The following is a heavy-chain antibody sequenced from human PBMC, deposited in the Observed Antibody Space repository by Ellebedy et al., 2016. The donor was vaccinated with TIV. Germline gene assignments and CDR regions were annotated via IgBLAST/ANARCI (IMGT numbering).Heavy chain of an antibody. D-gene: IGHD4-17*01. CDR3: ARRASYGDYAVQVNPWFDP. Sequence: GESLKISCAASGFNFRSYWMAWVRQAPGKGLEWVAKIRQEGDEVYYVESVKGRFTISRDNAKNSLFLQMNSLRVEDTAVYYCARRASYGDYAVQVNPWFDPWGQGTLVTVSS. V-gene: IGHV3-7*01. CDR2: IRQEGDEV. CDR1: GFNFRSYW. J-gene: IGHJ5*02.